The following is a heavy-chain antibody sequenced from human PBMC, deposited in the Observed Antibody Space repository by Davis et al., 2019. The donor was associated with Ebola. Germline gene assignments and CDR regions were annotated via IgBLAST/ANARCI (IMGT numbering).Heavy chain of an antibody. CDR3: ARDGYSGHFQNY. V-gene: IGHV3-7*03. D-gene: IGHD5-12*01. CDR1: GFTFSSYW. CDR2: IKQDGSDK. J-gene: IGHJ4*02. Sequence: GESLKISCAASGFTFSSYWMSWVRQAPGKGLEWVANIKQDGSDKYYVDSVKGRFTISRDNAKNSLYLQMDSLRAEDTAVYYCARDGYSGHFQNYWGQGTLVTVSS.